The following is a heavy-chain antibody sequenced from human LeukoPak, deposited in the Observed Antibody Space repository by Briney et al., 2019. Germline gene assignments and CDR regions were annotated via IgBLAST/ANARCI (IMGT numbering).Heavy chain of an antibody. V-gene: IGHV4-34*01. CDR2: INHSGST. CDR1: GGSFSGYY. CDR3: ARGKGHSSSQYYFDY. J-gene: IGHJ4*02. Sequence: SETLSLTCAVYGGSFSGYYWSWIRQPPGKGLEWIGEINHSGSTNYNPSLKSRVTISVDTSKNQFSLKLSSVIAADTAVYYCARGKGHSSSQYYFDYWGQGTLVTVSS. D-gene: IGHD6-13*01.